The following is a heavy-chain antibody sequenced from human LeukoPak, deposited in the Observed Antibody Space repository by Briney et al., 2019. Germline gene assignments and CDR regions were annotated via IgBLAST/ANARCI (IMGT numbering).Heavy chain of an antibody. CDR1: GFTFSSYA. V-gene: IGHV3-66*01. D-gene: IGHD6-13*01. Sequence: PGGSLRLSCAASGFTFSSYAMSWVRQAPGKGLEWVSVIYSGGSTYYADSVKGRFTISRDNSKNTLYLQMNSLRAEDTAVYYCARDLSSIAAAWFDPWGQGTLVTVSS. J-gene: IGHJ5*02. CDR2: IYSGGST. CDR3: ARDLSSIAAAWFDP.